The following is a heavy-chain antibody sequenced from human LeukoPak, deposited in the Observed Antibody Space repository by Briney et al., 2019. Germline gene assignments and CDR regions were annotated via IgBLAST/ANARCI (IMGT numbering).Heavy chain of an antibody. CDR2: INHSGST. D-gene: IGHD6-6*01. CDR1: GGSISSYY. CDR3: ARVEYSRNYYYYGMDV. Sequence: SETLSLTCTVSGGSISSYYWSWIRQPPGKGLEWIGEINHSGSTNYNPSLKSRVTISVDTSKNQFSLKLSSVTAADTAVYYCARVEYSRNYYYYGMDVWGQGTTVTVSS. V-gene: IGHV4-34*01. J-gene: IGHJ6*02.